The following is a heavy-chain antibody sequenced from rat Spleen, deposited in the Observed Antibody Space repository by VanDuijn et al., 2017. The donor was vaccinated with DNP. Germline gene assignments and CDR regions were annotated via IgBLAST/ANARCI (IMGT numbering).Heavy chain of an antibody. Sequence: EVQLVESGGGLVQPGRSLKLSCAASGFTFSDYYMAWVRQAPTKGLEWVASISYDGGSTYYRDSVKGRFTISRDNAKSSLYLQMDSLRSEDTATYYCARLGGTTPYYAMDAWGQGTSVTVSS. CDR2: ISYDGGST. CDR3: ARLGGTTPYYAMDA. CDR1: GFTFSDYY. V-gene: IGHV5-20*01. D-gene: IGHD1-5*01. J-gene: IGHJ4*01.